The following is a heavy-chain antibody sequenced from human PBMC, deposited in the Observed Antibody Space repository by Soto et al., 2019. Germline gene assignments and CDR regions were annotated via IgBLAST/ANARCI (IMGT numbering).Heavy chain of an antibody. CDR2: IYHSGST. CDR3: ARAMIVVDLNWFDP. CDR1: GGSISSGGYS. V-gene: IGHV4-30-2*01. J-gene: IGHJ5*02. Sequence: SETLSLTCAVSGGSISSGGYSWSWIRQPPGKGLEWIGYIYHSGSTYYNPSLKSRVTISVDRSKNQFSLKLSSVTAADTAVYYCARAMIVVDLNWFDPWGQGTLVTVSS. D-gene: IGHD3-22*01.